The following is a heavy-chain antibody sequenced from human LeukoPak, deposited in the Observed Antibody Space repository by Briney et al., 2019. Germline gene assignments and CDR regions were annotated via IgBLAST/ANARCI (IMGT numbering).Heavy chain of an antibody. CDR1: GGSISSHY. Sequence: SETLSLTCTVSGGSISSHYCTWVRQPPGKGLEWIGYIYYSGSTNYNPSLKSRVTISLDTSKNQISLKLNSVTAADTAVYYCARASHCSSISCYYYYYMDVWGKGTTVTVSS. J-gene: IGHJ6*03. D-gene: IGHD2-2*01. CDR2: IYYSGST. CDR3: ARASHCSSISCYYYYYMDV. V-gene: IGHV4-59*11.